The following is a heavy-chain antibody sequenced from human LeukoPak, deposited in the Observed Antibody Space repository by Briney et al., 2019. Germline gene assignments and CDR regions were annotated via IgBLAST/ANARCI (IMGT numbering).Heavy chain of an antibody. CDR1: GGSISSSSYY. Sequence: SETLSLTCTVSGGSISSSSYYWGWIRQPPGKGLEWIGSIYYSGSTNYNPSLKSRVTISVDTSKNQFSLKLSSVTAADTAVYYCASGSGYDRGGYFDYWGQGTLVTVSS. CDR2: IYYSGST. V-gene: IGHV4-39*07. D-gene: IGHD5-12*01. J-gene: IGHJ4*02. CDR3: ASGSGYDRGGYFDY.